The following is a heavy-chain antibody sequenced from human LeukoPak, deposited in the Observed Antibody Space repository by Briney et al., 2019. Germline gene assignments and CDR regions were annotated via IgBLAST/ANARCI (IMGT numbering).Heavy chain of an antibody. Sequence: PSETLSLTCTVSGGSISSYYWSWIRQHPGKGLEWIGYIYYSGSTYYNPSLKSRVTISVDTSKNQFSLKLSSVTAADTAVYYCAFTRSRSMTTVTNWGQGTLVTVSS. CDR1: GGSISSYY. V-gene: IGHV4-59*06. J-gene: IGHJ4*02. CDR2: IYYSGST. D-gene: IGHD4-17*01. CDR3: AFTRSRSMTTVTN.